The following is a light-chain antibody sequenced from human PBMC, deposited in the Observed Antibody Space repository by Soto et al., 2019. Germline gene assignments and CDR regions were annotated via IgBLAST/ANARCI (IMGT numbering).Light chain of an antibody. V-gene: IGLV2-14*01. CDR2: DVS. CDR1: SSDVGGYNY. CDR3: SSYTSSSTLCV. J-gene: IGLJ1*01. Sequence: ALTQPASVSGSPGQSITISCTGTSSDVGGYNYVSWYQQHPGKAPKLMIYDVSNRLSGVSNRFSGSKSGNTASLTISGLQAEDEADYYCSSYTSSSTLCVFGTGTRSPS.